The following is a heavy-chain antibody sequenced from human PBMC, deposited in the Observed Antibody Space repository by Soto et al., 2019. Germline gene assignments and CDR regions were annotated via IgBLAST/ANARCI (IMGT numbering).Heavy chain of an antibody. CDR1: GFTFSSYG. D-gene: IGHD3-22*01. Sequence: QVQLVESGGGVDQPGRSLRLSCAASGFTFSSYGMHWVRQAPGKGLEWVAVISYDGSNKYYADSVKGRFTISRDNSKNTLYLQMNSLRAEDTAVYYCAKDQYRYYYDSSGYYLVDYWGQGTLVTVSS. J-gene: IGHJ4*02. CDR2: ISYDGSNK. CDR3: AKDQYRYYYDSSGYYLVDY. V-gene: IGHV3-30*18.